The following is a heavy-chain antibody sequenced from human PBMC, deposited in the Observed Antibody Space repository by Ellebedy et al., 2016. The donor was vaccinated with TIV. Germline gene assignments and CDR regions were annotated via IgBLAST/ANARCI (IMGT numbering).Heavy chain of an antibody. J-gene: IGHJ4*02. V-gene: IGHV1-69*06. CDR3: ARESLDGMVPRGDFDY. CDR2: IILIFGTP. Sequence: SVTVSCXASAGTFSSYAIDWVRQAPGQGLEWMGGIILIFGTPNYAQKFQGRVTITADKSTSTAYMDLSSLRSEDTAVYYCARESLDGMVPRGDFDYWGQGTLVTVSS. CDR1: AGTFSSYA. D-gene: IGHD3-10*01.